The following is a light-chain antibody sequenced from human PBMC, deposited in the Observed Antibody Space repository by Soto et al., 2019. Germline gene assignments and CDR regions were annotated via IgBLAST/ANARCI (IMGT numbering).Light chain of an antibody. CDR1: QSVINNY. Sequence: EIVLMQSPGTLSLSPGERATLSCRASQSVINNYLAWYQQKPGQAPRLLIYGASNRATGIPDRFSGSGSGTDFTLTISRLEPEDFTVYYCQQYGSSGTFGQGTKVDIK. CDR2: GAS. V-gene: IGKV3-20*01. J-gene: IGKJ1*01. CDR3: QQYGSSGT.